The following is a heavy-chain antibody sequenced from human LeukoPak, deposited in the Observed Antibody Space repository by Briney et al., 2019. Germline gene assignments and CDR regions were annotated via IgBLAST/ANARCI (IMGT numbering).Heavy chain of an antibody. J-gene: IGHJ1*01. Sequence: GGSLRLSCAASGFTFRSYWMTWVRQAPGKGLEWVANIKLDGSEKYYVDSVKGRFTISRDNAKNTLYLQMNSLRAEDTAVYYCAKDRTVTTNWFQHWGQGTLVTVSS. CDR2: IKLDGSEK. V-gene: IGHV3-7*01. D-gene: IGHD4-17*01. CDR1: GFTFRSYW. CDR3: AKDRTVTTNWFQH.